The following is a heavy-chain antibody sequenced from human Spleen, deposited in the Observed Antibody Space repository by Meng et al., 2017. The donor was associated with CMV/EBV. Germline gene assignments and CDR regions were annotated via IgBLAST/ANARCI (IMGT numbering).Heavy chain of an antibody. Sequence: SAAWNWIRQSPSRGLEWLGTTYYRSKWYNDYAVSVKSRITINPDTSKNQFSLQLNSVTPEDTAVYYCARIPGYCSSTSCYTAYAFDIWGQGTMVTVSS. V-gene: IGHV6-1*01. J-gene: IGHJ3*02. CDR1: SAA. D-gene: IGHD2-2*02. CDR2: TYYRSKWYN. CDR3: ARIPGYCSSTSCYTAYAFDI.